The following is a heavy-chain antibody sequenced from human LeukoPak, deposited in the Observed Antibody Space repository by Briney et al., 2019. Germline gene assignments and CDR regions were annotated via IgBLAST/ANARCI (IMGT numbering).Heavy chain of an antibody. CDR2: ISYDGSNK. J-gene: IGHJ5*02. D-gene: IGHD2-15*01. CDR3: AKDLRVNCSGGSCYDWFDP. CDR1: GFTFSSYG. V-gene: IGHV3-30*18. Sequence: GGSLRLSCAASGFTFSSYGMHGVRQAPGKGLEGVAVISYDGSNKYYAESVKGRFTIYRDNSKNTLYMQMNSLRAEDTAVYYCAKDLRVNCSGGSCYDWFDPWGQGTLVTVSS.